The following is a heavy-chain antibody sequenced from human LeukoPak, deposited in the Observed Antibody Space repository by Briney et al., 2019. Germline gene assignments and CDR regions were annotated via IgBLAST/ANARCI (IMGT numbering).Heavy chain of an antibody. Sequence: SETLSLTCAVYGGSFSGYYWSWIRQPPGKGLEWIGEINHSGSTNYNPSLKSRVTISVDTSKNQFSLKLSSVTAADTAVYYCARATYYHDSSGYHYAWYYFDYWGQGTLVTVSS. J-gene: IGHJ4*02. CDR3: ARATYYHDSSGYHYAWYYFDY. D-gene: IGHD3-22*01. CDR2: INHSGST. CDR1: GGSFSGYY. V-gene: IGHV4-34*01.